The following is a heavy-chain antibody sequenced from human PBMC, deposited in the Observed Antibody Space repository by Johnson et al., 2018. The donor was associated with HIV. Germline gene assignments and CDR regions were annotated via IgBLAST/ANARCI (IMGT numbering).Heavy chain of an antibody. V-gene: IGHV3-30*04. CDR3: ARDRGAGHAFDI. CDR1: GFTFSSYA. J-gene: IGHJ3*02. D-gene: IGHD3-10*01. Sequence: QVQLVESGGGVVQPGRSLRLSCAASGFTFSSYAMYWVRQAPGKGLEWVAVISYDGSNKYYADSVKGRFTVSRDNSKNTLYLQMNSLRAGDTAVYYCARDRGAGHAFDIWGQGTMVTVSS. CDR2: ISYDGSNK.